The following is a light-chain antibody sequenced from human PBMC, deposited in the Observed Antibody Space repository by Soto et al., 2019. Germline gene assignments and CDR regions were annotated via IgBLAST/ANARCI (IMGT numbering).Light chain of an antibody. CDR3: QQYNNWPPWT. CDR2: GAS. Sequence: EIVMTQSPATLSVSPGERATLSCRASQSVSSNLAWYQQKPGQAPRLLIYGASTRDTGIPARFSGSGSGTEFTLTISSLQSEDFAVYYCQQYNNWPPWTFGQWTKLEI. CDR1: QSVSSN. V-gene: IGKV3-15*01. J-gene: IGKJ1*01.